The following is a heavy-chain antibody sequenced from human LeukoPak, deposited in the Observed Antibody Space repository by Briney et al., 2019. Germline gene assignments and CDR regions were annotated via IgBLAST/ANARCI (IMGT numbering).Heavy chain of an antibody. Sequence: LSETLSLTCTVSGGSISTYYWSWIRQPPGKGLEWIGYVVYSGSTNYKPSLKSRVTISVDTSKNQFSLKLSSVTAADTAVYYCARTGGPTYSSSWFFWGQGTVVTVSS. D-gene: IGHD6-13*01. V-gene: IGHV4-59*01. J-gene: IGHJ3*01. CDR3: ARTGGPTYSSSWFF. CDR2: VVYSGST. CDR1: GGSISTYY.